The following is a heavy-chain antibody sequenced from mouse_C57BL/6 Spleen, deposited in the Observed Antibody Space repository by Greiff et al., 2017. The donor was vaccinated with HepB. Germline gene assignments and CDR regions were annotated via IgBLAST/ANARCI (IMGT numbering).Heavy chain of an antibody. CDR1: GYTFTDYN. V-gene: IGHV1-18*01. CDR3: ARSLFYYGSAWFAY. D-gene: IGHD1-1*01. CDR2: INPNNGGT. Sequence: VQLQQSGPELVKPGASVKIPCKASGYTFTDYNMDWVKQSHGKSLEWIGDINPNNGGTIYNQKFKGKATLTVDKSSSTAYMELRSPTSEDTAVYYCARSLFYYGSAWFAYWGQGTLVTVSA. J-gene: IGHJ3*01.